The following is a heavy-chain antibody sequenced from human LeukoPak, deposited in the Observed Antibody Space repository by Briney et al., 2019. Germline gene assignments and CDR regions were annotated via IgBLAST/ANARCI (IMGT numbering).Heavy chain of an antibody. Sequence: VASVKVSCKASGYTFTVYYMHWVRQAPGQGLEWMGWINPNNGGTKSAQKFQGRVTVTRDTSISTAYMELSRLSSDDTAVYYCAREALGFSCLDYWGQGTLVTVSS. CDR2: INPNNGGT. V-gene: IGHV1-2*02. CDR3: AREALGFSCLDY. D-gene: IGHD2-2*01. J-gene: IGHJ4*02. CDR1: GYTFTVYY.